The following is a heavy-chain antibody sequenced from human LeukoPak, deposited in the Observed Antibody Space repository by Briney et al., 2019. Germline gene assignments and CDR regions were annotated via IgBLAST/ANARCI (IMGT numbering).Heavy chain of an antibody. Sequence: GGSLRLSCAASGFTFSGSAMHWVRQASGKGLEWVGRIGSKANSYATAYAASVKGRFTISRDDSKNTAYLQMNSLKTEDTAVYYCTSPEVPLDPYYYYYMDVWGKGTTVTVSS. CDR3: TSPEVPLDPYYYYYMDV. CDR1: GFTFSGSA. J-gene: IGHJ6*03. CDR2: IGSKANSYAT. V-gene: IGHV3-73*01.